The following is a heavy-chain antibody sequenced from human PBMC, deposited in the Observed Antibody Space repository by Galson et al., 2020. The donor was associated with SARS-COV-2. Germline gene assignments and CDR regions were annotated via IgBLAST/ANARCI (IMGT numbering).Heavy chain of an antibody. D-gene: IGHD5-12*01. CDR2: ISAYNGNT. CDR3: ARGYMRWLQSDDYYYGMDG. J-gene: IGHJ6*02. Sequence: ASVKVSCKASGYTFTSYGISWVRQAPGQGLEWMGWISAYNGNTNYAQKLQGRVTMTTDTSTSTAYMELRRLRSDDTAGYYCARGYMRWLQSDDYYYGMDGGGQGTTVTVSS. CDR1: GYTFTSYG. V-gene: IGHV1-18*01.